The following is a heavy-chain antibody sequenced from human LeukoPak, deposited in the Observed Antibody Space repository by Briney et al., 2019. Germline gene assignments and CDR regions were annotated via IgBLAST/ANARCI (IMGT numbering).Heavy chain of an antibody. D-gene: IGHD3-22*01. J-gene: IGHJ4*02. V-gene: IGHV6-1*01. CDR3: ARSYIEGGTRRYYYDSSGYGEEVDY. Sequence: SQTLSLTCAISGDSVSSNSAAWNWIRQSPSRGLEWLGRTYYRSKWYNGYAVSVKSRITINPATSKNQFSLQHNSVTPEETAVYYCARSYIEGGTRRYYYDSSGYGEEVDYWGQGTLVTVSS. CDR1: GDSVSSNSAA. CDR2: TYYRSKWYN.